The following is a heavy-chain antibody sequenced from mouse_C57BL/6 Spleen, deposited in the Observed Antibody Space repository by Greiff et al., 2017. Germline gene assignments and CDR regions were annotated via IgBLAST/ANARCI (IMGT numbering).Heavy chain of an antibody. V-gene: IGHV6-6*01. CDR2: IRNKANNHAT. CDR1: GFTFSDAW. CDR3: TRPIYYYGSSYLYAMDY. Sequence: EVQGVESGGGLVQPGGSMKLSCAASGFTFSDAWMDWVRQSPEKGLEWVAEIRNKANNHATYYAESVKGRFTISRDDSKSSVYLQMNSLRAEDTGIYYCTRPIYYYGSSYLYAMDYWGQGTSVTVSS. D-gene: IGHD1-1*01. J-gene: IGHJ4*01.